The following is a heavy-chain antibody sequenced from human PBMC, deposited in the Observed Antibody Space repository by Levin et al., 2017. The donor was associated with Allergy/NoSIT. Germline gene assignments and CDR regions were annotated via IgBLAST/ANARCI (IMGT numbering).Heavy chain of an antibody. CDR3: VRSTTSWPMWNFDY. V-gene: IGHV3-20*04. Sequence: GGSLRLSCAASGFTFDDYGMSWVRQAPGKGLEWVSGLNWNGGSRGYADSMKGRFTVSRDNAKNSLYLQMDRLRVEDTALYYCVRSTTSWPMWNFDYWGQGTLVTVSA. CDR2: LNWNGGSR. CDR1: GFTFDDYG. D-gene: IGHD2-2*01. J-gene: IGHJ4*02.